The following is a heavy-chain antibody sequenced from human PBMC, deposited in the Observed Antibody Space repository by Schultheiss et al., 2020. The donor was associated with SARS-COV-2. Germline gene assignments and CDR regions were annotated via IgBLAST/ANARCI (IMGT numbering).Heavy chain of an antibody. CDR2: IHDSGST. CDR1: GVSVSTYC. D-gene: IGHD6-13*01. J-gene: IGHJ4*02. Sequence: SQTLSLTCTVSGVSVSTYCWNWIRQPPGKGLEWIGFIHDSGSTNYNPSLKSRVTISVDKSKNQFSMKLSSVTAADTAVYYCASMTRDSSSWLDYWGQGTLVTVSS. CDR3: ASMTRDSSSWLDY. V-gene: IGHV4-59*02.